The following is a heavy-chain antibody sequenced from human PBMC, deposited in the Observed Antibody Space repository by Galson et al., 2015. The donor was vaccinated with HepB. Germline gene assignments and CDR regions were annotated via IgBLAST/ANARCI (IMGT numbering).Heavy chain of an antibody. Sequence: SLRLSCAASGFTFSSYALIWVRQAPGKGLEWISGITGSGVGTYYADSVKGRFTISRDNSKKTLYLQMNSLRAEDTAVYYCAKDQDYYGSGSYSYWGQGTLVTVSS. CDR1: GFTFSSYA. CDR2: ITGSGVGT. V-gene: IGHV3-23*01. D-gene: IGHD3-10*01. J-gene: IGHJ4*02. CDR3: AKDQDYYGSGSYSY.